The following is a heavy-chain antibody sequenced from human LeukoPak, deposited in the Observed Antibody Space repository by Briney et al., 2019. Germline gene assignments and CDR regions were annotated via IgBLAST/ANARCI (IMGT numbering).Heavy chain of an antibody. D-gene: IGHD4-17*01. CDR2: INTNTGNP. J-gene: IGHJ4*02. CDR3: ARELSIDYGDSPSGY. Sequence: ASVKVSCKASGYTFTSYAMNWVRQAPGQGLEWMGWINTNTGNPTYAQGFTGRFVFSLDTSVSTAYLQISSLEAEYTAVYYCARELSIDYGDSPSGYWGQGTLVTVSS. V-gene: IGHV7-4-1*02. CDR1: GYTFTSYA.